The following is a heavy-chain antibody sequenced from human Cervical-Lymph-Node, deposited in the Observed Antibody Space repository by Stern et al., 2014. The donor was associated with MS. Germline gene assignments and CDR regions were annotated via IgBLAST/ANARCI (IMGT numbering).Heavy chain of an antibody. CDR3: AKWGDEYGDYEADQYGMDV. CDR2: TSFDGSNK. J-gene: IGHJ6*02. V-gene: IGHV3-30*18. D-gene: IGHD4-17*01. CDR1: GFTFSRYG. Sequence: QVQLVQSGGGVVQPGRSLRLSCAASGFTFSRYGMHWVRQAPGKGLEGVAVTSFDGSNKYYAESVKDRFTLSRDNSKNTLFLQMNSLRVEDTAVYFCAKWGDEYGDYEADQYGMDVWGQGTTVTVSS.